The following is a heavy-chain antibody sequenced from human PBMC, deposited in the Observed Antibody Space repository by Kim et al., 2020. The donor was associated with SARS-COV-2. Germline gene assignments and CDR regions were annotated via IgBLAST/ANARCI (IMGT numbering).Heavy chain of an antibody. V-gene: IGHV3-33*06. Sequence: GGSLRLSCAASGFTFSSYAMHWVRQAPGKGLEWVAVIWYDGSNKYYADSVKGRFTISRDNSKNTLYLQMNSLRAEDTAVYYCAKNLSFARVLYSSSSLVPSWFDPWGQGTLVTVSS. J-gene: IGHJ5*02. CDR2: IWYDGSNK. CDR3: AKNLSFARVLYSSSSLVPSWFDP. CDR1: GFTFSSYA. D-gene: IGHD6-6*01.